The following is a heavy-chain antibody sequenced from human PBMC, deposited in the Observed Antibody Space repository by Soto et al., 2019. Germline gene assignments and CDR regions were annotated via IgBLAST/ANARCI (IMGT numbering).Heavy chain of an antibody. J-gene: IGHJ4*02. CDR3: AREDSTWGY. D-gene: IGHD6-13*01. V-gene: IGHV3-30-3*01. CDR2: ISADGSKK. Sequence: QVKLVESGGGVVQPGRSLRLSCTASGFTFSSYAMHWVRQAPGKGLEWVAVISADGSKKYNADSVKGRFTISRDNSKNTLYLQMNSLRTDDTAVYSCAREDSTWGYWGQGTLVTVSS. CDR1: GFTFSSYA.